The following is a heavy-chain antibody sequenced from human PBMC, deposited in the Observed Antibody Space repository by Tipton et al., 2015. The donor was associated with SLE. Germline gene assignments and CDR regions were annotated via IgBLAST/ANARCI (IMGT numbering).Heavy chain of an antibody. J-gene: IGHJ5*02. Sequence: TLSLTCTVSGGSISSSSYFWGWIRQPQGKGLEWIGSIYYSGITFYNPSLKSRVTISVDTSKNQFSLKLSSVIVADTAVYYCARSFGQFDPWGQGTLVTVSS. CDR2: IYYSGIT. D-gene: IGHD2/OR15-2a*01. CDR1: GGSISSSSYF. CDR3: ARSFGQFDP. V-gene: IGHV4-39*01.